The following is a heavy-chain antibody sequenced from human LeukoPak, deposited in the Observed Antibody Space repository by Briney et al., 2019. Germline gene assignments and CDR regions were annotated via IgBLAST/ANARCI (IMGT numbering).Heavy chain of an antibody. Sequence: ASVKVSCKASGYTFTAYYMHWVRQAPGHGLEWMGWINPNSGGTNYAQKFQGRVTMTRDTSISTAYMEVSRLRSDDTAVYYCARNIQEQWLVQGYWGQGTLVTVSS. V-gene: IGHV1-2*02. J-gene: IGHJ4*02. CDR3: ARNIQEQWLVQGY. CDR2: INPNSGGT. D-gene: IGHD6-19*01. CDR1: GYTFTAYY.